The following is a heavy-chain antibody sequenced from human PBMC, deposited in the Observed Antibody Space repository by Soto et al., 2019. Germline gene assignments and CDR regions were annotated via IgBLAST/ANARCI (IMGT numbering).Heavy chain of an antibody. CDR2: IDPVDSYT. CDR3: ARIESIARNWFDP. J-gene: IGHJ5*02. CDR1: GYSFTNYC. Sequence: GESLKISCKGSGYSFTNYCISLVRRIPGKGLEWMGNIDPVDSYTNYSPSFQGHVTFSVDTSISTAYLQWSSLKDSDTAMYYCARIESIARNWFDPWGQGTLVTVSS. D-gene: IGHD6-13*01. V-gene: IGHV5-10-1*01.